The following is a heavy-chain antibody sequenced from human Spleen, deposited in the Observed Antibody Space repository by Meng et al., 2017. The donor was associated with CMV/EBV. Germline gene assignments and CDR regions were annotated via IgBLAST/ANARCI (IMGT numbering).Heavy chain of an antibody. J-gene: IGHJ5*02. CDR2: INHSGST. CDR3: ARNGEQWLVPNNWFDP. V-gene: IGHV4-34*01. Sequence: GGSFSGYYWSWVRQPPGKGLEWIGEINHSGSTNYNPSLKSRVTISVDTSKNQSSLKLSSVTAADTAVYYCARNGEQWLVPNNWFDPWGQGTLVTVSS. D-gene: IGHD6-19*01. CDR1: GGSFSGYY.